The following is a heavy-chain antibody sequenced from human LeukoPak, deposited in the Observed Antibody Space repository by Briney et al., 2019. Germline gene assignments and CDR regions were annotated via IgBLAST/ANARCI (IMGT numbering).Heavy chain of an antibody. CDR1: GITLSNYG. V-gene: IGHV3-23*01. CDR2: ISDSGGRT. Sequence: GGSLRLSCAVSGITLSNYGMSWVRQSPGKGLEWVAGISDSGGRTNYAGSVKGRFTISRDNPKNTLYLQMNSLRAEDTAVYFCAKRGVVIRVILVGFHKEAYYFDSWGQGALVTVSS. J-gene: IGHJ4*02. CDR3: AKRGVVIRVILVGFHKEAYYFDS. D-gene: IGHD3-22*01.